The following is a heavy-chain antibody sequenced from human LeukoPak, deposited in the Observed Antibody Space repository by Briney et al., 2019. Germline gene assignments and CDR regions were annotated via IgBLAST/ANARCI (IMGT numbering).Heavy chain of an antibody. CDR3: ARYSEVYYYVDV. V-gene: IGHV3-21*01. D-gene: IGHD2-15*01. CDR1: GFPFSSHG. J-gene: IGHJ6*03. CDR2: IRSYSSYI. Sequence: GGSLRLSCAGSGFPFSSHGMNWVRQAPGKGLEWVATIRSYSSYIHYAGSVKGRFTISRDDAKKSMFLVMNSLRVEDTAVYFCARYSEVYYYVDVWGTGTTVTVSS.